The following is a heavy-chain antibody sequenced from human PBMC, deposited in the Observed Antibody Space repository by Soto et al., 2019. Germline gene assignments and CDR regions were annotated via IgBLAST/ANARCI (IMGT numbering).Heavy chain of an antibody. CDR1: GYTFTSYY. CDR3: ARFSAYSGYDPAHYFDY. Sequence: GASVKVSCKASGYTFTSYYMHWVRQAPGQGLEWMGIINPSGGSTSYAQKFQGRVTMTRDTSTSTAYMELRSLRSDDTAVYYCARFSAYSGYDPAHYFDYWGQGTLVTVSS. J-gene: IGHJ4*02. V-gene: IGHV1-46*01. CDR2: INPSGGST. D-gene: IGHD5-12*01.